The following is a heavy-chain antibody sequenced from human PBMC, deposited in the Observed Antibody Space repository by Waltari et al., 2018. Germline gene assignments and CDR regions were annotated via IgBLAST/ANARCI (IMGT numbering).Heavy chain of an antibody. V-gene: IGHV3-21*01. D-gene: IGHD2-15*01. CDR1: GFTFSSYS. J-gene: IGHJ4*02. Sequence: EVQLVESGGGLVKPGGSLRLSCAASGFTFSSYSMTWVRQAPGKGLEWVSSISSSSSYIYYADSVKGRFTISRDNAKNSLYLQMNSLRAEDTAVYYCARDLQGGYCSGGSCYWGQGTLVTVSS. CDR3: ARDLQGGYCSGGSCY. CDR2: ISSSSSYI.